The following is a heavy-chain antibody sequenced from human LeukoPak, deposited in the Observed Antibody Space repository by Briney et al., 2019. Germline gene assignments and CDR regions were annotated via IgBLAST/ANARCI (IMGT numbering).Heavy chain of an antibody. Sequence: SQTLSLTCAISGDSASSNSAAWNWIRQSPSRGLEWLGRTYYRSKWYNDYAVSVKSRITINPDTSKNQFSLQLNSVTPEDTAVYYCAREDQNYDSSGYYFDYWGQGTLVTVSS. J-gene: IGHJ4*02. CDR1: GDSASSNSAA. CDR3: AREDQNYDSSGYYFDY. V-gene: IGHV6-1*01. CDR2: TYYRSKWYN. D-gene: IGHD3-22*01.